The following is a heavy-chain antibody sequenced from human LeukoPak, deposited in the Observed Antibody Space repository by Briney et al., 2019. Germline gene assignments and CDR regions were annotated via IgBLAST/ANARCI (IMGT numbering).Heavy chain of an antibody. CDR1: GFTFSSYW. Sequence: GGSLRLSCAASGFTFSSYWMTWVRQAPGKGLEWVAHVKPDGSEKSYVDSVKGRFTISRDNAQNSLYLQMNSLRAEDTAVYYCARDRGYYVFDYWGQGTLVTVSS. D-gene: IGHD3-22*01. CDR2: VKPDGSEK. V-gene: IGHV3-7*01. CDR3: ARDRGYYVFDY. J-gene: IGHJ4*02.